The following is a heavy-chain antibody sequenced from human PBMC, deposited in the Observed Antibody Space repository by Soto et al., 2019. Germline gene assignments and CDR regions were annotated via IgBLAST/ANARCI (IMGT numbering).Heavy chain of an antibody. CDR2: MTGSGDTI. Sequence: EVQLVESGGDLVQPGGSVRLSCAASGFTFSSYEMNWVRQAPGKGLEWISYMTGSGDTIFYADSVRGRFTISRDNAKNSLYLQMNSLRVEDTAAYYCAREDLSCGGDCHSLWGQGTLVTVSS. V-gene: IGHV3-48*03. CDR3: AREDLSCGGDCHSL. CDR1: GFTFSSYE. D-gene: IGHD2-21*02. J-gene: IGHJ4*02.